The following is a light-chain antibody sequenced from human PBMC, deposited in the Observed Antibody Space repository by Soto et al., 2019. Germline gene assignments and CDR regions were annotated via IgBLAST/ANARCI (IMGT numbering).Light chain of an antibody. CDR3: QQYNSWPTLT. J-gene: IGKJ4*01. V-gene: IGKV3-15*01. CDR2: AAS. Sequence: EIVMTQSPATLSVSPGERATLSCRASQAIRSNLAWYQQKPGQAPMLLIHAASSRATGVPARFSGSGSGTAFTISSSSLQSEDSAVYFYQQYNSWPTLTFGGGTKVDIK. CDR1: QAIRSN.